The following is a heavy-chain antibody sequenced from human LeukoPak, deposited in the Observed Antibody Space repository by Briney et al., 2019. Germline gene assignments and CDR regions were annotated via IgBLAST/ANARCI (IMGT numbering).Heavy chain of an antibody. J-gene: IGHJ4*02. CDR2: IYHSGST. CDR3: ARLRYYDFWSGYPDY. Sequence: SETLSLTCTVSGGSISSGYYWGWIRQPPGKGLEWIGSIYHSGSTYYNPSLKSRVTISVDTSKNQFSLKLSSVTAADTAVYYCARLRYYDFWSGYPDYWGQGTLVTVSS. CDR1: GGSISSGYY. D-gene: IGHD3-3*01. V-gene: IGHV4-38-2*02.